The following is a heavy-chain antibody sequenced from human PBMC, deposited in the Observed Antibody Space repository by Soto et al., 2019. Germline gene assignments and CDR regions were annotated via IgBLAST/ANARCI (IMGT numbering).Heavy chain of an antibody. CDR2: ISSSSRYI. J-gene: IGHJ4*02. D-gene: IGHD3-22*01. Sequence: EVQLVESGGGLVKPGGSLRRSCAASGFTFSSYSMNWVRQAPGKGLEWVSSISSSSRYIYYADSGKGRFTISRDNAKNSLYLQMNSLRAEDTAVYYCASHPRDSSGYWYYFDYWGQGTLVTVSS. CDR3: ASHPRDSSGYWYYFDY. CDR1: GFTFSSYS. V-gene: IGHV3-21*01.